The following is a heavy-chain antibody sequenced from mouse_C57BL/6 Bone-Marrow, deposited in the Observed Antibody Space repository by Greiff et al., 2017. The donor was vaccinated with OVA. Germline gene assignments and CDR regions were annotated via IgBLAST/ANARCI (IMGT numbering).Heavy chain of an antibody. CDR1: GFTFSDYG. V-gene: IGHV5-17*01. CDR3: ARSEGYYVKMGLDYAMDY. J-gene: IGHJ4*01. D-gene: IGHD2-3*01. CDR2: ISSGSSTI. Sequence: EVQLVESGGGLVKPGGSLKLSCAASGFTFSDYGMHWVRQAPEKGLEWVAYISSGSSTIYYADTVKGRFTISRDNAKNTLFLQMTSLRSEDTAMYYCARSEGYYVKMGLDYAMDYWGQGTSVTVSS.